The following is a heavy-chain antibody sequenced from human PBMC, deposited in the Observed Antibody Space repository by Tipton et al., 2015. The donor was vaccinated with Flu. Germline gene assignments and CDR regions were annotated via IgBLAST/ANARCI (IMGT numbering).Heavy chain of an antibody. CDR2: IFYSGGT. CDR3: ARSIRGSEWFDP. Sequence: TLSLTCTVSGGSINSYYWSWIRQHPGKGLEWIGYIFYSGGTYYNPSLMSRVTISVDTSKNQFSLRLSSVTAADTAVYYCARSIRGSEWFDPWGQGTLVSVSS. V-gene: IGHV4-59*06. D-gene: IGHD3-10*01. CDR1: GGSINSYY. J-gene: IGHJ5*02.